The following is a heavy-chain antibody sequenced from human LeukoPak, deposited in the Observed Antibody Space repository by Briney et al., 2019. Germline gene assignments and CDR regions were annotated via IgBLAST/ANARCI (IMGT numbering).Heavy chain of an antibody. CDR2: INWNGGST. D-gene: IGHD3-9*01. CDR3: ARASDILTGYYHSPFDY. J-gene: IGHJ4*02. Sequence: PGGSLRLSCAASGFTFDDYGMSWVRQAPGKGLEWVSGINWNGGSTGYADSVKGRFTISRDNAKNSLYLQMNSLRAEDTALYYCARASDILTGYYHSPFDYWGQGTLVTVSS. V-gene: IGHV3-20*04. CDR1: GFTFDDYG.